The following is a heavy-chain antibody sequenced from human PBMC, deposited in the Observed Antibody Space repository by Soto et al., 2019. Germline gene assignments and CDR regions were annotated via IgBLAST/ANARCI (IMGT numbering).Heavy chain of an antibody. Sequence: SVKVSCKASGGTFSSYTISWVRQAPGQGLEWMGRIIPILGIANYAQKFQGRVTITADKSTSTAYMELSSLRSEDTAVYYCARDAATPNPDTAIELGFDPWGQGTLVTVSS. V-gene: IGHV1-69*04. CDR1: GGTFSSYT. CDR2: IIPILGIA. D-gene: IGHD5-18*01. CDR3: ARDAATPNPDTAIELGFDP. J-gene: IGHJ5*02.